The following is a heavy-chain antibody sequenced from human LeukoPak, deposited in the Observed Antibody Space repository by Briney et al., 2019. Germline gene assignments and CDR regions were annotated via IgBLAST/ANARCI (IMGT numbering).Heavy chain of an antibody. J-gene: IGHJ4*02. CDR2: IIPIFGTA. D-gene: IGHD1-1*01. CDR3: ARDQMGYNWKGGYYFDY. CDR1: GGTFSSYA. V-gene: IGHV1-69*06. Sequence: SVKVSCKASGGTFSSYAISWVRQAPGQGLEWMGGIIPIFGTANYAQKIQGRVTITADKSTSTAYMELSSLRSEDTAVYYCARDQMGYNWKGGYYFDYWGQGTLVTVSS.